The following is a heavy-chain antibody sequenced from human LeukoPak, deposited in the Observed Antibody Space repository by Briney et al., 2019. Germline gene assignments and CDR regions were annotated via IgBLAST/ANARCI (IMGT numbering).Heavy chain of an antibody. D-gene: IGHD3-9*01. Sequence: GGSLRLSCAASGFTFSSHSMNWVRQAPGKGLEWVSSISSSSSYIYYADSVKGRFTISRDNAKNSLYLQMNSLRAEDTAVYYCARDLPPCYDILTGYYKLSVHFDYWGQGTLVTVSS. CDR1: GFTFSSHS. V-gene: IGHV3-21*01. J-gene: IGHJ4*02. CDR3: ARDLPPCYDILTGYYKLSVHFDY. CDR2: ISSSSSYI.